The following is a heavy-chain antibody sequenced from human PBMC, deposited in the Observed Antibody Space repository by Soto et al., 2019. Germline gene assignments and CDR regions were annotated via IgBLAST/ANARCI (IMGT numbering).Heavy chain of an antibody. CDR3: ARVGNDFWSGYSPTFDY. CDR1: GGSISSGGYY. V-gene: IGHV4-31*03. CDR2: IYYSGST. J-gene: IGHJ4*02. D-gene: IGHD3-3*01. Sequence: ASETLSLTCTVSGGSISSGGYYWSWIRQHPGKGLEWIGYIYYSGSTYYNPSLKSRVTISVDTSKNQFSLKLSSVTAADTAVYYCARVGNDFWSGYSPTFDYWGQGTLVTVSS.